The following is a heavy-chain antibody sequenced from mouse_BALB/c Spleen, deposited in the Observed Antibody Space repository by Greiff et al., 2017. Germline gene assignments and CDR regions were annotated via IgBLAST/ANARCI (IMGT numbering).Heavy chain of an antibody. V-gene: IGHV1-15*01. Sequence: QESGAELVRPGASVTLSCKASGYTFTDYEMHWVKQTPVHGLEWIGAIDPETGGTAYNQKFKGKATLTADKSSSTAYMQLKSLTSEDSAVYYCARGGYDYDFFDYWGQGTTLTVSS. D-gene: IGHD2-4*01. CDR2: IDPETGGT. J-gene: IGHJ2*01. CDR3: ARGGYDYDFFDY. CDR1: GYTFTDYE.